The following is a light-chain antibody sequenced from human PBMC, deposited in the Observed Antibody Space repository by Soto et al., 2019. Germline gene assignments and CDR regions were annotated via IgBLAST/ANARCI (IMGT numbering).Light chain of an antibody. J-gene: IGLJ1*01. CDR1: GSYNF. V-gene: IGLV2-23*02. Sequence: QSALXQPASVSGSPGQSITISCTVGSYNFVSWYQQHPGKAPKVLIYEVSKRPSGVSDRFSGSKSGNTASLTISGLQAEDEADYYCCSDAGRSTYVFGTGTKVTV. CDR3: CSDAGRSTYV. CDR2: EVS.